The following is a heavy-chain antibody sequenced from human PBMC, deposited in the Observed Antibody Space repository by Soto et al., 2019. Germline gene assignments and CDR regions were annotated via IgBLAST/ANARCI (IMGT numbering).Heavy chain of an antibody. J-gene: IGHJ4*02. D-gene: IGHD3-10*01. Sequence: EVQLVESGGGLVQPGRSLRLSCAASGFTFDDYAMHWVRQAPGKGLEWVSGISWNSGSIGYADSVKGRFTISRDNAKNYLYLQMNSLRAEDTALYYCAKEIFAGSYYEDYWGQGTLVTVSS. CDR3: AKEIFAGSYYEDY. CDR1: GFTFDDYA. V-gene: IGHV3-9*01. CDR2: ISWNSGSI.